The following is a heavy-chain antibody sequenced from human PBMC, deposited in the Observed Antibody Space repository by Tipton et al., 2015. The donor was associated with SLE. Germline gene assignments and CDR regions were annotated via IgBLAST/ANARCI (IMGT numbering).Heavy chain of an antibody. V-gene: IGHV1-46*01. D-gene: IGHD1-26*01. Sequence: QVQLVQSGAEVKKPGASVKVSCKTSGYTFTNYFIHWVRQAPGQGLEWVGMINPSGGTITYAQKFQGRVTVTRDTSTSTVYMDLSGLVTEDTAVDHCASGRRGRAFDVWGQGTMVTVS. CDR2: INPSGGTI. J-gene: IGHJ3*01. CDR1: GYTFTNYF. CDR3: ASGRRGRAFDV.